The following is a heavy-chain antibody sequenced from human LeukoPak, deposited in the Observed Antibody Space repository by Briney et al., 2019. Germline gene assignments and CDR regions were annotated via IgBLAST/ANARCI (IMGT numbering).Heavy chain of an antibody. CDR3: AKDPMKYPRSWFDP. J-gene: IGHJ5*02. V-gene: IGHV3-23*01. CDR1: GFTFSSYA. D-gene: IGHD2/OR15-2a*01. CDR2: ISGSGGST. Sequence: PGGSLRLSCAASGFTFSSYAMHWVRQAPGKGLEWVSAISGSGGSTYYADSVKGRFTISRDNSKNTLYLQMNSLRAEDTAVYYCAKDPMKYPRSWFDPWGQGTLVTVSS.